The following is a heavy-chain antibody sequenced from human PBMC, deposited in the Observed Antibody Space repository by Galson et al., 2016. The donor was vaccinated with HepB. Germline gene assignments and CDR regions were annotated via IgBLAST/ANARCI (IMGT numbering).Heavy chain of an antibody. D-gene: IGHD3-3*01. CDR3: ARDRSRFSSGYYTGARDVFAI. CDR1: GFTFCTYT. CDR2: ISSTSTYI. V-gene: IGHV3-21*01. J-gene: IGHJ3*02. Sequence: SLRLSCAASGFTFCTYTMNWVRQAPGKGLEWVSYISSTSTYIDYADSVKGRFTISRENAKNSLYLQMNSLRAEDTAVYYCARDRSRFSSGYYTGARDVFAIWGQGTVVTVSS.